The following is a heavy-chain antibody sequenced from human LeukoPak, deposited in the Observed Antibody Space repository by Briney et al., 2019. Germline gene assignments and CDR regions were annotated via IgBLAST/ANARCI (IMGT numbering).Heavy chain of an antibody. CDR2: ISSSSSYI. J-gene: IGHJ4*02. CDR1: GFTFSSYS. D-gene: IGHD6-19*01. V-gene: IGHV3-21*01. Sequence: GGSLRLSCAASGFTFSSYSMNWVRQAPGKGLEWVSSISSSSSYIYYADSVKGRFTISRDNAKNSLYLQMNSLRAEDTAVYYCARDTGVFRLAVPDYWGQGTLVTVSS. CDR3: ARDTGVFRLAVPDY.